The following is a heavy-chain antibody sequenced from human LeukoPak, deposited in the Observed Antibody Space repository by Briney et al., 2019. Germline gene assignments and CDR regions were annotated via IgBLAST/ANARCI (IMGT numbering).Heavy chain of an antibody. CDR2: INEAGNEK. J-gene: IGHJ3*01. V-gene: IGHV3-7*01. Sequence: PGGSLRLSCAASGFTFSSNWMGWVRQPPGNGREWVANINEAGNEKYYGDSVKGRFTIASDNANKLLDLQMNSLRGEDSAVYYCVRDDGSLIGRDWGQGTMVTVSS. CDR3: VRDDGSLIGRD. D-gene: IGHD2/OR15-2a*01. CDR1: GFTFSSNW.